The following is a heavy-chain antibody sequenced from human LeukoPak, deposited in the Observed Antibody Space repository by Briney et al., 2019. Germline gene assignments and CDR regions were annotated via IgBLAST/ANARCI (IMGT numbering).Heavy chain of an antibody. V-gene: IGHV4-34*01. CDR1: GGSFSGYY. D-gene: IGHD2-15*01. Sequence: SETLSLTCAVYGGSFSGYYWSWIRQPPGKGLEWIGEINHSGSTNYNPSLKSRVNISVDTSKNQFSLKLSSVTAADTAVYYCARGQLGYCSGGSCSNDYWGQGTLVTVSS. CDR2: INHSGST. CDR3: ARGQLGYCSGGSCSNDY. J-gene: IGHJ4*02.